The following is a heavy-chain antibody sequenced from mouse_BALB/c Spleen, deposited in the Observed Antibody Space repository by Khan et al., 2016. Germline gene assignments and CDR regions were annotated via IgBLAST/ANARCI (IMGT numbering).Heavy chain of an antibody. Sequence: QVQLQQSGPELKKPGETVKISCKASGYTFTNYGMNWVKQAPGKGLKWMGWINTNTGEPTYAEEFKGRFAFSLETSASTAYLQINNLKHEDTATYFCAEDYYGSNWFAYWGQGTLVTVSA. CDR2: INTNTGEP. D-gene: IGHD1-1*01. J-gene: IGHJ3*01. CDR3: AEDYYGSNWFAY. CDR1: GYTFTNYG. V-gene: IGHV9-3*02.